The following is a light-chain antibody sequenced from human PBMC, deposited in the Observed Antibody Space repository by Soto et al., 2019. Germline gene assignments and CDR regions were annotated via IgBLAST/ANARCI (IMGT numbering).Light chain of an antibody. Sequence: EIVMTQSPATLSVSPGERAALSCRASQTVYNNLAWYQQKPGQAPRLLIYGASSRATGIPDRFSGSGSGTDFTLTISRLEPEDFAVYYCPQYGSSPIFTFGPGTKVDIK. CDR2: GAS. CDR3: PQYGSSPIFT. V-gene: IGKV3-20*01. CDR1: QTVYNN. J-gene: IGKJ3*01.